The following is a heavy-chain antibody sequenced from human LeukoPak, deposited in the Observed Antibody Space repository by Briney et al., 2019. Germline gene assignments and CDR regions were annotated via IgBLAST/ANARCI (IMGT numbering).Heavy chain of an antibody. CDR1: GFTFSSYW. J-gene: IGHJ4*02. CDR2: IKQDGSEK. V-gene: IGHV3-7*01. D-gene: IGHD5-12*01. Sequence: GGSLRLSCAASGFTFSSYWMSWVRQAPGKGLEWVANIKQDGSEKYYVDSVKGRFTISRDNAKNSLYLQMNSLRAEDTAVYYCARDQEYSGYDLAFYWGQGTLVTVSS. CDR3: ARDQEYSGYDLAFY.